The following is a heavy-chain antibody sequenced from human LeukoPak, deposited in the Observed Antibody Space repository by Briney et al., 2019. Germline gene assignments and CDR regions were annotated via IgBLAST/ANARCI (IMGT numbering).Heavy chain of an antibody. D-gene: IGHD2-21*01. J-gene: IGHJ3*02. V-gene: IGHV4-59*08. Sequence: SETLSLTCTVSGGSISSYYWSWIRQPPGKGLEWIGYIYYSGSTNYNPSLKSRVTISVDTSKNQFSLKLSSVTAADTAVYYCAYCGGDCYDAFDIWGQGTMVTVSS. CDR2: IYYSGST. CDR1: GGSISSYY. CDR3: AYCGGDCYDAFDI.